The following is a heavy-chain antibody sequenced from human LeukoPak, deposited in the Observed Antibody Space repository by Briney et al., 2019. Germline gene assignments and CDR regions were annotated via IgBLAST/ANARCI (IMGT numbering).Heavy chain of an antibody. CDR1: GGSNSSYY. CDR2: IYTSGST. D-gene: IGHD3-3*01. J-gene: IGHJ5*02. V-gene: IGHV4-4*07. Sequence: SETLSLTCTVSGGSNSSYYWSWIRQPAGKGLEWIGRIYTSGSTNYNPSLKSRVTMSVDTSKNQLSLKLSSVTAADTAVYYCARDITIFGVAPQNWFDPWGQGTLVTVSS. CDR3: ARDITIFGVAPQNWFDP.